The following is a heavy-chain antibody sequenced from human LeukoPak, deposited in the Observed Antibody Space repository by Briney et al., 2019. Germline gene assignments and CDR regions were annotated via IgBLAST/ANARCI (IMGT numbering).Heavy chain of an antibody. V-gene: IGHV1-46*01. J-gene: IGHJ3*02. Sequence: GASVKVSCKASGYTFTSYYMHWVRQAPGQGLEWMGVINPSGGSISYAQKFQGRVTMTRDTSTSTVYMELSSLRSEDTAVYHCARVSAMVTYDAFDIWGQGTMVTVSS. CDR1: GYTFTSYY. CDR3: ARVSAMVTYDAFDI. D-gene: IGHD5-18*01. CDR2: INPSGGSI.